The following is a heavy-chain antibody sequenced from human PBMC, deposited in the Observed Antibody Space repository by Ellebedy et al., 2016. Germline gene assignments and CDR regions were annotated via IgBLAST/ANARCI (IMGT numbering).Heavy chain of an antibody. J-gene: IGHJ4*02. V-gene: IGHV3-48*04. CDR1: EFTFSSYS. CDR3: ARDSYYDSSGELGY. CDR2: ISSGSSTI. Sequence: GESLKISXAASEFTFSSYSMNWVRQAPGKGLEWVSYISSGSSTIYYADSVKGRSTISRDNAKNSLYLQMNSLRAEDTAVYYCARDSYYDSSGELGYWGQGTLVTVSS. D-gene: IGHD3-22*01.